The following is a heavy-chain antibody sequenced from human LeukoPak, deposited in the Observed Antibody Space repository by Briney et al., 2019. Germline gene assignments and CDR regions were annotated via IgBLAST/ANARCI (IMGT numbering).Heavy chain of an antibody. D-gene: IGHD7-27*01. CDR1: GYTFTSYD. V-gene: IGHV1-8*01. CDR3: ARGRRFQLGIGDY. Sequence: ASVKVSCKASGYTFTSYDINWVRQATAQGLEWMGWMNPNSGNTGYAQKFQGRVTMTRNTSISTAYMELSSLRSEDTAVYYCARGRRFQLGIGDYWGQGTLVTVSS. J-gene: IGHJ4*02. CDR2: MNPNSGNT.